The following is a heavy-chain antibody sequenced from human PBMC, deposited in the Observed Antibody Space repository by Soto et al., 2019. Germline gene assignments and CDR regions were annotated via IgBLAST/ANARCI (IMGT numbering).Heavy chain of an antibody. CDR3: ARDRDYSHLTYYYYGMDV. V-gene: IGHV1-69*13. CDR1: GGTFSSYA. J-gene: IGHJ6*02. Sequence: SVKVSCKASGGTFSSYAISWVRQAPGQGLEWMGGIIPIFGTANYAQKFQGRVTITADESTSTAYMELSSLRSEDTAVYYCARDRDYSHLTYYYYGMDVWGQGTTVTVYS. D-gene: IGHD4-4*01. CDR2: IIPIFGTA.